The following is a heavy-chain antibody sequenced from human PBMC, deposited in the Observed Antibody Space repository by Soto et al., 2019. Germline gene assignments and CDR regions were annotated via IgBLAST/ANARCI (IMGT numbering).Heavy chain of an antibody. CDR2: IYYSGST. V-gene: IGHV4-59*08. D-gene: IGHD5-18*01. J-gene: IGHJ6*03. Sequence: SETLSLTCTVSGGSISSYYWSWIRQPPGKGLEWIGYIYYSGSTNYNPSLKSRVTISVDTSKNQFSLKLSSVTAADTAVYYRARLGGYSYGYYYYYMDVWGKGTTVTVSS. CDR3: ARLGGYSYGYYYYYMDV. CDR1: GGSISSYY.